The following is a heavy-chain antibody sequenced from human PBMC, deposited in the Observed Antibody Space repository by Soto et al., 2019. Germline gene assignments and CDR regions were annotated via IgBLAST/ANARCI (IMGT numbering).Heavy chain of an antibody. D-gene: IGHD2-15*01. J-gene: IGHJ5*02. Sequence: PSETLSLTCAVYGGSFSGYCWSWIRQPPGKGLEWIGEIDHSGSTNYNPSLKSRVTISVDTSKNQFSLKLSSVTAADTAVYYCARGESPESPCSGGSCYSSRGWLDPWGKGTLVTV. CDR3: ARGESPESPCSGGSCYSSRGWLDP. CDR2: IDHSGST. V-gene: IGHV4-34*01. CDR1: GGSFSGYC.